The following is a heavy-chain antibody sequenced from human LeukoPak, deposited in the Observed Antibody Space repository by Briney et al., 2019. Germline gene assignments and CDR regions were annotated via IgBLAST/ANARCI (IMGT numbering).Heavy chain of an antibody. CDR1: GFTFSSYW. V-gene: IGHV3-7*01. D-gene: IGHD3-3*01. CDR2: IKRDGSEK. J-gene: IGHJ4*02. Sequence: GGSLRPSCAASGFTFSSYWMGWVRQAPGKGLEWVANIKRDGSEKYYGDSVKGRFTVSRDNAMNSLYLQMTSLRAEDTAVYYCARDKEAAVDFWSGYYPLWGQGTLVIVSS. CDR3: ARDKEAAVDFWSGYYPL.